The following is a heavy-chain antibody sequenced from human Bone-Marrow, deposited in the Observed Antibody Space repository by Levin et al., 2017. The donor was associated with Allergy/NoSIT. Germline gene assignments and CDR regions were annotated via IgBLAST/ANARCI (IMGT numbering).Heavy chain of an antibody. V-gene: IGHV4-59*01. J-gene: IGHJ2*01. CDR2: FHYSGST. CDR3: ATGATPGWYYDL. D-gene: IGHD1-26*01. CDR1: GASIKNFY. Sequence: GSLRLSCTVSGASIKNFYWSWIRQPPGKGLEWIGYFHYSGSTKYNPSLKSRVTTSIDTFKNQVSLNLTSVTAADTAVYYCATGATPGWYYDLWGRGTLVTVSS.